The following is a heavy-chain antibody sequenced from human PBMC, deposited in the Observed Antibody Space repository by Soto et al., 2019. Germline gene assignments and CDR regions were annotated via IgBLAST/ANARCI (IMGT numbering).Heavy chain of an antibody. CDR2: VHYSGST. CDR3: ARILCSDITCPFDY. Sequence: SETLSLTSTVSGGSISSGDYYWRWIRQPPGQGLEWLGYVHYSGSTYYNASLTSRVTLPVDTSKNQFSLNLSSVTAADAAVYNCARILCSDITCPFDYWGQGTLVTVSS. D-gene: IGHD2-15*01. CDR1: GGSISSGDYY. J-gene: IGHJ4*02. V-gene: IGHV4-30-4*01.